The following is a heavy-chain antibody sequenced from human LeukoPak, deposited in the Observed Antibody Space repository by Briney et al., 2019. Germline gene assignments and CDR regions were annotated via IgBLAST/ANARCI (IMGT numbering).Heavy chain of an antibody. CDR3: VKDVLRITAPGTRGFDC. Sequence: GGSLRLSCSASGFTFSNYAMHWVRQAPGKGLEYVSSISGSGGGTYYADSVKGRFTISRDNSKNTLSLQMSSLRAEDTAVYYCVKDVLRITAPGTRGFDCWGQGTLVTVSS. D-gene: IGHD6-13*01. CDR1: GFTFSNYA. V-gene: IGHV3-64D*09. CDR2: ISGSGGGT. J-gene: IGHJ4*02.